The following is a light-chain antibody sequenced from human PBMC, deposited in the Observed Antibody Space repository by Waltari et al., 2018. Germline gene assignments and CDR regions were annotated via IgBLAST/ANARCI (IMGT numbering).Light chain of an antibody. J-gene: IGLJ2*01. CDR1: NIGSKS. Sequence: VLTQPPSVSVAPGKTARITCGGNNIGSKSVHWYQQKPGQAPVLVIYYDSDRPSGIPERFSGSNSGNTATLTISRVEAGDEADYYCQVWDSSSDHPGFGGGTKLTVL. CDR2: YDS. CDR3: QVWDSSSDHPG. V-gene: IGLV3-21*04.